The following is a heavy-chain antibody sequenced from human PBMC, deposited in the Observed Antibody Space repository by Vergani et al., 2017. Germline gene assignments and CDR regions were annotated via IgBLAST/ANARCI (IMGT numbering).Heavy chain of an antibody. J-gene: IGHJ5*02. D-gene: IGHD4-17*01. CDR1: GFTFSSYS. CDR2: ISSSSSYI. V-gene: IGHV3-21*01. Sequence: EVQLVESGGGLVKPGGSLRLSCAASGFTFSSYSMNWVRQAPGKGLEWVSSISSSSSYIYYADSVKGRFTISRDNAKNSLYLQMNSLRAEDTALYYCARDHLEQVTLFLATVTTVNWFDPWGEGKLVTVSS. CDR3: ARDHLEQVTLFLATVTTVNWFDP.